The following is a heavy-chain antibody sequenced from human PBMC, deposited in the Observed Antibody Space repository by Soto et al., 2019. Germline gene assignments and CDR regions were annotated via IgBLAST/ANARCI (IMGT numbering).Heavy chain of an antibody. D-gene: IGHD2-2*01. V-gene: IGHV1-69*13. CDR3: ARNIVVVPAAMHYYYYGMDV. CDR1: GSTFSSYS. Sequence: SVKVSCKASGSTFSSYSISWVRQAPGQGLEWMGGIIPIFGTANYAQKFQGRVTITADESTSTAYMELSSLRSEDTAVYYCARNIVVVPAAMHYYYYGMDVWGQGTTVTVSS. J-gene: IGHJ6*02. CDR2: IIPIFGTA.